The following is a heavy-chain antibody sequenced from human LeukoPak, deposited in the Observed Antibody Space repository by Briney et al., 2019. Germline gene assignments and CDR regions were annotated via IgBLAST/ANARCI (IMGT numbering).Heavy chain of an antibody. CDR3: ARVRSGIEDY. V-gene: IGHV3-21*04. CDR2: ISTSSSYI. D-gene: IGHD6-13*01. J-gene: IGHJ4*02. CDR1: GFTFSTYN. Sequence: GGSLRLSCAASGFTFSTYNMNWVRQAPGKGLEWVSSISTSSSYIHYADSVKGRFTISRDNAKNSLYLQMNSLRAEDTAVYYCARVRSGIEDYWGQGTLVTVSS.